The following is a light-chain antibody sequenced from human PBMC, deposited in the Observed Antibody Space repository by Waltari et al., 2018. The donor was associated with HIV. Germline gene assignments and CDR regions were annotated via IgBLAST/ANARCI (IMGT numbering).Light chain of an antibody. Sequence: QSALTQPPTASGSPGQSVTISCSGTSNDVGPYDYVSWYQQHPDKAPRFIIYEVYKRPSGVPDRFSGSKSGNTASLTVSGLQAEDEADYYCTSYAGSDNLMLFGGGTKVTVL. CDR1: SNDVGPYDY. CDR2: EVY. V-gene: IGLV2-8*01. CDR3: TSYAGSDNLML. J-gene: IGLJ2*01.